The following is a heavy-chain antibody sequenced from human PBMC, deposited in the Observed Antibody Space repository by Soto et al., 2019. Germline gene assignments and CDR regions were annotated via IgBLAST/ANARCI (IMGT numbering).Heavy chain of an antibody. CDR1: GGSISSSSYY. CDR3: AGTCFPFDYSNLNYGMDV. CDR2: IYYSGST. Sequence: SETLSLTCTVSGGSISSSSYYWGWIRQPPGKGLEWIGSIYYSGSTYYNPSLKSRVTISVDTSKNQFSLKLSSVTAADTAVYYCAGTCFPFDYSNLNYGMDVWGQGTTVTVS. J-gene: IGHJ6*02. V-gene: IGHV4-39*01. D-gene: IGHD4-4*01.